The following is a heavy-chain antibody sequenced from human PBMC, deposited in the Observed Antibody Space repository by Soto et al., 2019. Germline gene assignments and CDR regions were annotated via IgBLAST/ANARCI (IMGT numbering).Heavy chain of an antibody. V-gene: IGHV1-46*01. CDR3: ARGYYYDSSGYRDYFDY. J-gene: IGHJ4*02. CDR1: GYTFTSYY. CDR2: INPSGGST. D-gene: IGHD3-22*01. Sequence: ASVKVSCKASGYTFTSYYMHWVRQAPGQGFEWMGIINPSGGSTSYAQKFQGRVTMTRDTSTSTVYMELSSLRSEDTAVYYCARGYYYDSSGYRDYFDYWGQGTLVTVSS.